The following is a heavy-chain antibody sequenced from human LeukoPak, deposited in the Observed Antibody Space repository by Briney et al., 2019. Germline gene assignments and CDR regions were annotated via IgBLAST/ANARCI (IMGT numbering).Heavy chain of an antibody. CDR3: ANHKTLNGDYGLDY. V-gene: IGHV3-23*01. D-gene: IGHD4-17*01. CDR2: ISGSAGST. Sequence: PGGSLRLSCAASGFTFSIYAMSWVRQAPGKGLEWVSAISGSAGSTYHADSVKGRFTISRDNSKNTLFLQMNSLRAEDTAVYYCANHKTLNGDYGLDYWGQGSLVTVSS. CDR1: GFTFSIYA. J-gene: IGHJ4*02.